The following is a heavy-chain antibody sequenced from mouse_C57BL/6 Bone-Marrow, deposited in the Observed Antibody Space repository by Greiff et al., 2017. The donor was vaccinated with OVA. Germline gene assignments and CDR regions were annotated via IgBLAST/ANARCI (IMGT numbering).Heavy chain of an antibody. CDR2: IRSKSNNYAT. Sequence: EPGGGLVQPKGSLKLSCAASGFSFNTYAMNWVRQAPGKGLEWVARIRSKSNNYATYYADSVKDRFTISRDDSESMLYLQMNNLKTEDTAMYYCVRHGITTDWYFDVWGTGTTVTVSS. D-gene: IGHD1-1*01. V-gene: IGHV10-1*01. CDR1: GFSFNTYA. CDR3: VRHGITTDWYFDV. J-gene: IGHJ1*03.